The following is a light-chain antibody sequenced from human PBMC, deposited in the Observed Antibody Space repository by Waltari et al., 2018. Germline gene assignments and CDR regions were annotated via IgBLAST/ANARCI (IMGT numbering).Light chain of an antibody. V-gene: IGKV1-5*03. Sequence: DIQMTQSPSTLSASVGDRVTIACRASQSISGWLAWYQQKPGKAPSLLIYKASTLQSGVPSRFSVSGSGTEFTLTISSLQPDDFATYYCQQYDTYLPWTFGQGTKVEIK. CDR3: QQYDTYLPWT. CDR2: KAS. CDR1: QSISGW. J-gene: IGKJ1*01.